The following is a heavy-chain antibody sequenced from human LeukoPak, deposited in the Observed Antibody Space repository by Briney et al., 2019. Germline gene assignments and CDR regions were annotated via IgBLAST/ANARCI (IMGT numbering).Heavy chain of an antibody. CDR2: IYTGGGT. J-gene: IGHJ4*02. V-gene: IGHV3-53*01. D-gene: IGHD3-22*01. Sequence: AGGSLRLSCAASGFTVSSNYMSWVRQAPGKGLEWVSVIYTGGGTYYADSVKGRFTISRDNSKNTLYLQMNSLRAEDTAVYYCARGCVESDRSDYSSFDYWGQGTLVTVSS. CDR3: ARGCVESDRSDYSSFDY. CDR1: GFTVSSNY.